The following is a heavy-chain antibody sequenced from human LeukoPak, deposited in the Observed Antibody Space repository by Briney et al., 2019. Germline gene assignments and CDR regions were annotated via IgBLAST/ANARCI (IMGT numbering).Heavy chain of an antibody. D-gene: IGHD3-10*01. CDR1: GGSISSSSYY. Sequence: SETLSLTCTVSGGSISSSSYYWGWIRQPPGKGLEWIGSIYYSGSTFYNPSLKSRVTISVDTSKNQFFLKLSSVTAAGTAVYYCARHDYYGSGSYSYFQNWGQGTLVTVSS. J-gene: IGHJ1*01. V-gene: IGHV4-39*01. CDR3: ARHDYYGSGSYSYFQN. CDR2: IYYSGST.